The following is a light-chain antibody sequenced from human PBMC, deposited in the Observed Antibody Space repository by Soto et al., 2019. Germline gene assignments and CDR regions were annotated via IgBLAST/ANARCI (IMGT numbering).Light chain of an antibody. V-gene: IGLV2-14*01. J-gene: IGLJ3*02. CDR3: SSYTTTTRL. CDR2: AVS. Sequence: QSALTQPASVSGSPGQSITISCTGTSSDIGSNNYVSWFQQRPGKAPTLIIYAVSNRPSGVSTHFSGSKSGNTASLTFAGLLPEDEAEYYCSSYTTTTRLFGGGTKLTVL. CDR1: SSDIGSNNY.